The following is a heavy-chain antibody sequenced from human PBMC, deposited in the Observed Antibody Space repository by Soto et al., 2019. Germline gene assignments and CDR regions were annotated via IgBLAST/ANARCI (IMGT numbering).Heavy chain of an antibody. Sequence: PGGSLRLSCAASGFTFSSYSMNWVRQAPGKGLEWVSSISSSSSYIYYADSVKGRFTISRDNAKNSLYLQMNSLRAEDTAVYYCASSSGWYVDYWGQGTLVTVSS. CDR3: ASSSGWYVDY. CDR2: ISSSSSYI. CDR1: GFTFSSYS. V-gene: IGHV3-21*01. D-gene: IGHD6-19*01. J-gene: IGHJ4*02.